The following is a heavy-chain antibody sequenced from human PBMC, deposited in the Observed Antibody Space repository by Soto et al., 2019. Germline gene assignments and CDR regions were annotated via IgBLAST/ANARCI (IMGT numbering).Heavy chain of an antibody. CDR1: GYSFRTHG. D-gene: IGHD2-15*01. V-gene: IGHV1-18*01. CDR2: ISTYDDNT. J-gene: IGHJ5*02. CDR3: ARDLGYCNSSGCFRNWFDP. Sequence: QVQLVQSGAEVKTPGASVKVSSRASGYSFRTHGISWVRQAPGQGLGWMGWISTYDDNTNFPQKFQGRITMTTDTSRSTAYMELRSLRSHDTAVYFCARDLGYCNSSGCFRNWFDPWGQGTLVTVSS.